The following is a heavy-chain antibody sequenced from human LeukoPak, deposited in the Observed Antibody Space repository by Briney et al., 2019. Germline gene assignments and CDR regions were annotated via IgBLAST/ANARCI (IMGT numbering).Heavy chain of an antibody. Sequence: GGSLRLSCAASGFTFSNAWMSWVRQDPGKGLEWVGRIKSKTDGGTTDYAAPVKGRFTISRDDSKNTLYLQMNSLKTEDTAVYYCTTDPATVTIRGSGWGQGTLVTVSS. CDR3: TTDPATVTIRGSG. D-gene: IGHD4-11*01. CDR1: GFTFSNAW. CDR2: IKSKTDGGTT. V-gene: IGHV3-15*01. J-gene: IGHJ4*02.